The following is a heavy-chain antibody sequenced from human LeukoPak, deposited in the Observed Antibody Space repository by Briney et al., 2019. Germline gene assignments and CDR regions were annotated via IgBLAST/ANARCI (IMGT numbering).Heavy chain of an antibody. CDR3: ARDYGPDAFDI. D-gene: IGHD3-10*01. V-gene: IGHV4-59*12. CDR1: GGSISSYY. J-gene: IGHJ3*02. CDR2: IYYSGST. Sequence: SETLSLTCTVSGGSISSYYWSWIRQPPGKGLEWIGYIYYSGSTSYNPSLKSRVTISVDTSKNQFSLKLSSVTAADTAVYYCARDYGPDAFDIWGQGTMVTVSS.